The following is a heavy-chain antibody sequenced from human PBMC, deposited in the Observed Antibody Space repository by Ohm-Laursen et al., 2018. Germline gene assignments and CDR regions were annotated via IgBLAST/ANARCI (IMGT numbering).Heavy chain of an antibody. D-gene: IGHD3-3*01. J-gene: IGHJ3*02. CDR1: NGSIRSYY. Sequence: GTLSLTCTVSNGSIRSYYWSWIRQPPGKGLEWIGYIHYSGSTDYNPSLKSPVTISVDTSKNQFSLKLSSVTAADTAVYYCARGCYDFWSGYVNDAFDIWGQGTMVTVSS. CDR3: ARGCYDFWSGYVNDAFDI. CDR2: IHYSGST. V-gene: IGHV4-59*01.